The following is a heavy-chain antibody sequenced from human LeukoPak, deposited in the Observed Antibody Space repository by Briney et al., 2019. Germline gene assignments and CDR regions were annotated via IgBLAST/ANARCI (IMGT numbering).Heavy chain of an antibody. CDR3: ARAYANYYDSSGYLNWFDP. V-gene: IGHV1-46*01. CDR1: GYTFTSYY. D-gene: IGHD3-22*01. J-gene: IGHJ5*02. CDR2: INPSGGST. Sequence: GASVKVSCKASGYTFTSYYMHWVRQAPGQGLGWMGIINPSGGSTSYAQKFQGRVTMTRDTSTSTVYMELSSLRSEDTAVYYCARAYANYYDSSGYLNWFDPWGQGTLVTVSS.